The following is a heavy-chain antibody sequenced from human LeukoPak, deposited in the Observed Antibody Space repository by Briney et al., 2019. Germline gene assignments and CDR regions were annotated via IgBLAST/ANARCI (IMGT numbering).Heavy chain of an antibody. V-gene: IGHV5-51*01. CDR2: IYPGDSDT. CDR3: ARGGSNYEYHLDS. Sequence: GESLKISCQASGYMFSNYWIGWVRQMPGKGLEWMGVIYPGDSDTRYSPSFQGQVTISADKSITTAYLQWSSLKASDTATYYCARGGSNYEYHLDSWGQGTLVTVSS. CDR1: GYMFSNYW. J-gene: IGHJ4*02. D-gene: IGHD4-11*01.